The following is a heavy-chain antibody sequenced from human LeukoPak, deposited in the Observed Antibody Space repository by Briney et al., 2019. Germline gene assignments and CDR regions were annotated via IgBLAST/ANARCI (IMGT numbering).Heavy chain of an antibody. CDR1: GFTFSTYA. J-gene: IGHJ4*02. CDR3: ARDARRWLQVLEY. D-gene: IGHD5-24*01. Sequence: PGGSLRLSCAASGFTFSTYAIHWVRQAPGKGLEWVSSISSSSSYIYYADSVKGRFTISRDNAKNSLYLQMNSLRAEDTAVYYCARDARRWLQVLEYWGQGTLVTVSS. CDR2: ISSSSSYI. V-gene: IGHV3-21*01.